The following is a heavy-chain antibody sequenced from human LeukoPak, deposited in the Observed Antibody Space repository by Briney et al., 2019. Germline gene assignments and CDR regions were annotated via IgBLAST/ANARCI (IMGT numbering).Heavy chain of an antibody. J-gene: IGHJ4*02. V-gene: IGHV4-34*01. CDR1: GGSFSGYY. D-gene: IGHD6-6*01. CDR3: ARRGFSSSQTGHPYYFDY. CDR2: INHSGST. Sequence: SETLSLTCAVYGGSFSGYYWGWIRQPPGKGLEWIGEINHSGSTNYNPSLKSRVTISVDTSKNQFSLKLSSVTAADTAVYYCARRGFSSSQTGHPYYFDYWGQGTLVTVSS.